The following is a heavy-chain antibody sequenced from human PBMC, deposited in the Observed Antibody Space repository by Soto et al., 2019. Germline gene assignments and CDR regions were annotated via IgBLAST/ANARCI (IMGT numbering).Heavy chain of an antibody. CDR3: APAYGGTSLY. V-gene: IGHV2-5*02. CDR1: GFSLPTDRVG. Sequence: QITLKESGPTLVKPTQTLTLTCTFSGFSLPTDRVGVGWIRQPPGKALEWLAVIYWDDSKTYRPSLKSRLTITKATSKNPVALTMTDMDPVDTATYYCAPAYGGTSLYWGQGTLVTVSS. J-gene: IGHJ4*02. D-gene: IGHD1-26*01. CDR2: IYWDDSK.